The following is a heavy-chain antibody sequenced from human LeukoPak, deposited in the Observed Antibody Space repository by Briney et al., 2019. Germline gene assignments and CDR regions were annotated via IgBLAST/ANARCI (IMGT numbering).Heavy chain of an antibody. Sequence: SETLSLTCTVSGGSISSYYWSWIRQPPGKGLEWIGYIYYSGSTNYNPSLKSRVTISVDTSKNQFSLKLSSVTAADTAVYYCARHVPAMGVSSGYLDYWGQGTLVTVSS. CDR1: GGSISSYY. D-gene: IGHD3-22*01. CDR2: IYYSGST. J-gene: IGHJ4*02. CDR3: ARHVPAMGVSSGYLDY. V-gene: IGHV4-59*08.